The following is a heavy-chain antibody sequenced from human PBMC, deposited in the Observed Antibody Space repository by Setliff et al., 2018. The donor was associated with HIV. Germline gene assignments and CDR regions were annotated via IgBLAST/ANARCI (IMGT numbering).Heavy chain of an antibody. Sequence: PSETLSLTCAVSGYSISTAYYWGWIRQPPGKGLEWIGSVYHSGTTYYNPSLTSRVTISVDMSNNQFSLKVTSVTAADTAVYYCMRGRSITIFGVAYFDFWGQGTQVTVSS. CDR3: MRGRSITIFGVAYFDF. CDR1: GYSISTAYY. CDR2: VYHSGTT. D-gene: IGHD3-3*01. J-gene: IGHJ4*02. V-gene: IGHV4-38-2*01.